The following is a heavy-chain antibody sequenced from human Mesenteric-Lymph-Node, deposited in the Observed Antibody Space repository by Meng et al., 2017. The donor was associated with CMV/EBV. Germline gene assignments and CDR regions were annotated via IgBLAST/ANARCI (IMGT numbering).Heavy chain of an antibody. CDR2: ISDIGRT. J-gene: IGHJ5*02. D-gene: IGHD6-13*01. V-gene: IGHV4-59*01. CDR1: GGPISGYY. Sequence: SETLSLTCIVSGGPISGYYWSWIRQAPGKGLEWIGYISDIGRTNYRSSLMGRVTISADTSRNQFSLQLRSVTTADTAFYYCARQQLLNWFDPWGQGTLVTVSS. CDR3: ARQQLLNWFDP.